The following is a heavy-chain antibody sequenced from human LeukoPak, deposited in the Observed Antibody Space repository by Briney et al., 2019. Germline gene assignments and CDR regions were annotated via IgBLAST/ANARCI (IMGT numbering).Heavy chain of an antibody. D-gene: IGHD2-15*01. Sequence: SETLSLTCTVSGGSISSSSYYWGWIRQPPGKGLEWIGSIYYSGSTYYNPSLKSRVTISVDTSKNQFSLKLSSVTAADTAVYYCARAQAPLSNVVVVAATPYYFDYWGQGTLVTVSS. V-gene: IGHV4-39*07. J-gene: IGHJ4*02. CDR3: ARAQAPLSNVVVVAATPYYFDY. CDR2: IYYSGST. CDR1: GGSISSSSYY.